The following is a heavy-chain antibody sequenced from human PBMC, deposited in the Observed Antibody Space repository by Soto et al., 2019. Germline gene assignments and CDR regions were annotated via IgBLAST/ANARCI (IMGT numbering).Heavy chain of an antibody. D-gene: IGHD2-2*01. CDR2: IDPKNGGT. V-gene: IGHV1-2*02. CDR3: GRDDYASFPY. CDR1: GYSISAYY. J-gene: IGHJ4*02. Sequence: QVQLVQSGTEVKKPGASAKVSCQASGYSISAYYIHWVRQAPGQGLEWMGWIDPKNGGTVSAQKFQGRLTMTRDTSISTVYLDLSGLTSDDTALYYCGRDDYASFPYWGQGSLVTVSS.